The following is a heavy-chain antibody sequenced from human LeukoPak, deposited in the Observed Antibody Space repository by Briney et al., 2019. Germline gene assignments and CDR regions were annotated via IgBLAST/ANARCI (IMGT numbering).Heavy chain of an antibody. CDR3: ARIGSDNWNDRGSDY. D-gene: IGHD1-20*01. J-gene: IGHJ4*02. CDR2: ISSSGSTI. V-gene: IGHV3-48*03. Sequence: GGSLRLSCAASGFTFSSYEMNWVRQAPGKGLEWVSYISSSGSTIYYADSVKGRFTISRDNAKNSLYLQMNSLRAEDTAAYYCARIGSDNWNDRGSDYWGQGTLVTVSS. CDR1: GFTFSSYE.